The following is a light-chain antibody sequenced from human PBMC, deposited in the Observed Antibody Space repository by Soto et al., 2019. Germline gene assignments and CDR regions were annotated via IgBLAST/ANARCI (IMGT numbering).Light chain of an antibody. CDR2: LNSDGSH. CDR3: QTWSTDIRV. J-gene: IGLJ3*02. Sequence: QPVLTQPPSASASLGASVKLTCTLSSGHNSYAIAWHQQQPEKGPRYLMKLNSDGSHSKGDGIPDRFSGSSSGAARYLTIASLQSEDEAGYSCQTWSTDIRVFGGGTKLTVL. CDR1: SGHNSYA. V-gene: IGLV4-69*01.